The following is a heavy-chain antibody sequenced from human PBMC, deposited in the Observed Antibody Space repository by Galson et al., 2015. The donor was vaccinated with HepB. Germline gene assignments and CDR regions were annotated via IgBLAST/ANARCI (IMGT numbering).Heavy chain of an antibody. CDR3: ARGGLGFGELGNYYFDY. CDR2: IYHSGST. Sequence: ETLSLTCAVSGGSISSSNWWSWVRQPPGKGLEWIGEIYHSGSTNYNPSLKSRVTISVDKSKNQFSLKLSSVTAADTAVYYCARGGLGFGELGNYYFDYWGQGTLVTVSS. CDR1: GGSISSSNW. V-gene: IGHV4-4*02. J-gene: IGHJ4*02. D-gene: IGHD3-10*01.